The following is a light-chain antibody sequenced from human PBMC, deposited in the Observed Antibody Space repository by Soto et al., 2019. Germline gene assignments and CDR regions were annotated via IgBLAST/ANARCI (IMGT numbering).Light chain of an antibody. CDR1: QSVSRN. Sequence: EIVVTQSPGILSVSPGERATLSCRASQSVSRNLAWYQQKPGQAPTLLIYGASTRATGIPARFTGSGSGTEFTLTISSLQSEDFAVYYWQEYSKWPLFTFGPGTKVDIK. CDR2: GAS. CDR3: QEYSKWPLFT. V-gene: IGKV3-15*01. J-gene: IGKJ3*01.